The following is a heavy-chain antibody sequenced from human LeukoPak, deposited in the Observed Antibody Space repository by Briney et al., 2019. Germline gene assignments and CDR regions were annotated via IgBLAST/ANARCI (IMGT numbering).Heavy chain of an antibody. CDR3: ARFGLGDYGGNLDYYCYGMDV. D-gene: IGHD4-23*01. J-gene: IGHJ6*02. CDR1: GGSLSGYY. Sequence: SETLSLTCAVYGGSLSGYYWSWIRQPPGKGLEWIGEINHSGSTNYNPSLKSRVTISVDTSKNQFSLKLGSVTAADTAVYYCARFGLGDYGGNLDYYCYGMDVWGQGTTVTVSS. CDR2: INHSGST. V-gene: IGHV4-34*01.